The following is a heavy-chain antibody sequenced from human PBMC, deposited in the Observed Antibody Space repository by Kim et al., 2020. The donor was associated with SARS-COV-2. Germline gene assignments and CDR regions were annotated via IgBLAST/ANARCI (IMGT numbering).Heavy chain of an antibody. V-gene: IGHV3-33*01. D-gene: IGHD1-1*01. Sequence: NYPESVKGRFTISRDNSKNTLYLQMTSLRVEDTAVYYCATDHGNSPFDYWGQGTLVTVSS. J-gene: IGHJ4*02. CDR3: ATDHGNSPFDY.